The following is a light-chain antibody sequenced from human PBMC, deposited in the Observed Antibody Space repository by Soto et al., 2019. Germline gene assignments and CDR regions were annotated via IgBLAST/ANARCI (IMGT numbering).Light chain of an antibody. CDR2: KPS. J-gene: IGKJ2*02. V-gene: IGKV1-5*03. CDR1: QTLTSW. Sequence: DIQMTQSPSTLSASVGDTVTITCRASQTLTSWLAWYQQKPGRAPKLLIYKPSSLAGGVPSRFSGGGSGTEFTLTINILHPDFFETYFCQLYNNFLCTSGQGTK. CDR3: QLYNNFLCT.